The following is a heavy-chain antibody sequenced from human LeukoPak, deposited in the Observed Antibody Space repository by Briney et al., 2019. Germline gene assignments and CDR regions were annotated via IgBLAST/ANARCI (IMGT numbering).Heavy chain of an antibody. CDR3: ARDYGDYGAPFDY. V-gene: IGHV4-38-2*02. J-gene: IGHJ4*02. CDR2: IYHSGST. Sequence: SETLSLTCAVSGYSISSGYYWGWIRQPPGKGLEWIGSIYHSGSTYYNPSLKSRVTISVDTSKNQFSLKLSSVTAADTAAYYCARDYGDYGAPFDYWGQGTLVTVSS. D-gene: IGHD4-17*01. CDR1: GYSISSGYY.